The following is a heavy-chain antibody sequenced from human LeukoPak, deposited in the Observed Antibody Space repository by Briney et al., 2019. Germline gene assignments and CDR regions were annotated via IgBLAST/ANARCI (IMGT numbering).Heavy chain of an antibody. V-gene: IGHV3-48*01. J-gene: IGHJ6*02. CDR2: ISSSNSSI. CDR3: AKWAAAGTRYYYYGMDV. CDR1: GFTFSSYS. D-gene: IGHD6-13*01. Sequence: GGSLRLSCAASGFTFSSYSMNWVRQAPGKGLEWVSYISSSNSSIYYADSVKGRFTISRDNAKNSLYLQMNSLRAEDTAVYYCAKWAAAGTRYYYYGMDVWGQGTTVTVSS.